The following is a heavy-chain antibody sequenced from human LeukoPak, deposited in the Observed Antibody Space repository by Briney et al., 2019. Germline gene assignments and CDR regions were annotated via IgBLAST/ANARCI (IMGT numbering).Heavy chain of an antibody. CDR2: INHSGST. D-gene: IGHD1-14*01. CDR3: ASANRDYFDY. CDR1: GGSFSGYY. Sequence: SETLSLTCAVYGGSFSGYYWSWIRQPPGKGLEWIGEINHSGSTNYNPSLKSRVTISVDTSKNQFSLKLSSVTAADTAVYYCASANRDYFDYWGQGTPVTVSS. J-gene: IGHJ4*02. V-gene: IGHV4-34*01.